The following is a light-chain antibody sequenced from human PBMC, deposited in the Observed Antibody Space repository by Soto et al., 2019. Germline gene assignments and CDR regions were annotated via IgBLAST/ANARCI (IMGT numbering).Light chain of an antibody. CDR1: QSVRSW. V-gene: IGKV1-5*01. Sequence: DIQMTQSPATLSASVGDRVTITCRASQSVRSWLAWYQQKPGTAPKLLIFDASRMESGVPSRFSGSASGTEFTLTISSLQPDDFATYYCQQYHTDWTFGQGTKVDIK. CDR3: QQYHTDWT. CDR2: DAS. J-gene: IGKJ1*01.